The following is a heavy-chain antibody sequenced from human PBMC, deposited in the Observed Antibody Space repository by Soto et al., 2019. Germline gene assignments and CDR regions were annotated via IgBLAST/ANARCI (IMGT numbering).Heavy chain of an antibody. CDR3: AKDTEYQLLYYYYYGMDV. Sequence: QVQLVESGGGVVQPGRSLRLSCAASGFTFSSYGMHWVRQAPGKGLEWVAVISYDGSNKYYADSVKGRFTISRDNSKNTLYLQMNSLRAEDTAVYYCAKDTEYQLLYYYYYGMDVWGQGTTVTVSS. CDR2: ISYDGSNK. V-gene: IGHV3-30*18. CDR1: GFTFSSYG. J-gene: IGHJ6*02. D-gene: IGHD2-2*01.